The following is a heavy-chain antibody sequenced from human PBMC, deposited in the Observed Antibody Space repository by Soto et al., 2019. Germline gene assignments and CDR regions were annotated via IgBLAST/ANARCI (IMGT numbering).Heavy chain of an antibody. Sequence: SSETLSLTCAVYGGSFSGHSWTWIRQSPGKGLEWIGDINHSGRVNYSPSLKSRVTISLDTSKNQFSLTLSAVTAADTAMYYCSTRAYDTNGYYRFDPWGQGTLVTSPQ. CDR2: INHSGRV. J-gene: IGHJ5*01. CDR1: GGSFSGHS. D-gene: IGHD3-22*01. V-gene: IGHV4-34*01. CDR3: STRAYDTNGYYRFDP.